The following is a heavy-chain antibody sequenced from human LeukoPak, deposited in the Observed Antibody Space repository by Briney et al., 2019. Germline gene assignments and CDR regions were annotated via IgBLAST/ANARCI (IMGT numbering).Heavy chain of an antibody. Sequence: ASVKVSCKTSGYTFTGYYLFWVRQAPGQGLEWMGWINPNSGGTNYAQKFQGRVTMTRDTSIRTAYMELSRLTSDDTAVYYCVRPYDWGRLDCWGQGTLVTVSS. CDR2: INPNSGGT. D-gene: IGHD3-9*01. CDR1: GYTFTGYY. CDR3: VRPYDWGRLDC. J-gene: IGHJ4*02. V-gene: IGHV1-2*02.